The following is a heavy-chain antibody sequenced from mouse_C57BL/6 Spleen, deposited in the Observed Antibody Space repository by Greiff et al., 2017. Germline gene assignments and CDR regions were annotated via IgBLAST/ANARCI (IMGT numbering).Heavy chain of an antibody. J-gene: IGHJ4*01. CDR3: ARDLLGYAMDY. CDR1: GYTFTDYN. D-gene: IGHD2-10*01. V-gene: IGHV1-18*01. Sequence: VQLKQSGPELVKSGASVKIPCKASGYTFTDYNMDWVKQSPGKSLEWIGDINPNNGGTNYNQKFKGKATLTVDKSSSTAYMQLRSLTSEDTAVYYCARDLLGYAMDYWGQGTSVTVSS. CDR2: INPNNGGT.